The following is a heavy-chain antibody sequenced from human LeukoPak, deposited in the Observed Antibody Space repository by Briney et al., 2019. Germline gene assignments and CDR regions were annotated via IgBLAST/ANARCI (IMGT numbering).Heavy chain of an antibody. Sequence: PGGSLRLSCAASGFTFSSYDMHWVRQATGEGLEWVSAIGTAGDTYYPGSVKGRFTISRENAKNSLYLQMNSLRAGDTAVYYCARGRYYDSSGYNPHFDYWGQGTLVTVSS. CDR1: GFTFSSYD. CDR3: ARGRYYDSSGYNPHFDY. V-gene: IGHV3-13*01. CDR2: IGTAGDT. D-gene: IGHD3-22*01. J-gene: IGHJ4*02.